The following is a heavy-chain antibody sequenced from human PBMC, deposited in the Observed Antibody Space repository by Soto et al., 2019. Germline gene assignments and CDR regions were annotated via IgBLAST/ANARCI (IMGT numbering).Heavy chain of an antibody. CDR1: GGSISSYH. CDR2: IYHSGNT. D-gene: IGHD3-22*01. Sequence: SETLSLTCTVSGGSISSYHWSWIQQPPGKGLEWIGSIYHSGNTNYNPSLKSRLTVSVDTSKNQFSLKLTSVTAADTAVYYCARWYYYDSSGGFDYWGQGTLVTVSS. J-gene: IGHJ4*02. V-gene: IGHV4-59*01. CDR3: ARWYYYDSSGGFDY.